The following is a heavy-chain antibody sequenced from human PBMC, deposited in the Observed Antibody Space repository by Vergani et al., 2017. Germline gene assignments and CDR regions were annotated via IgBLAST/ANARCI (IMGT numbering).Heavy chain of an antibody. CDR3: SKDSGPLSIAAQEYYFDY. J-gene: IGHJ4*02. D-gene: IGHD6-6*01. CDR1: GFTFSSYG. Sequence: QVQLVESGGGVVQPGRSLRLSCAASGFTFSSYGMHWVRQAPGKGLEWVAVISYDGSNKYYADSVKGRFTISSDNSKNTLYLQMNSLRAEDTAVYYCSKDSGPLSIAAQEYYFDYWGQGTLVTVSS. CDR2: ISYDGSNK. V-gene: IGHV3-30*18.